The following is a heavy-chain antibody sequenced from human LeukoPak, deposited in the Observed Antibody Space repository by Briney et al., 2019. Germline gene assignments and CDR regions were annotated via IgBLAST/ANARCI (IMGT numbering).Heavy chain of an antibody. Sequence: LSLTCAVYGGSFSGYYWSWIRQPPGKGLEWVAVISYDGSNKYYADSVKGRFTISRDNSKNTLYLQMNSLRAEDTAVYYCAKEWKEGSPYYDILAGYSLDYWGQGTLVTVSS. CDR3: AKEWKEGSPYYDILAGYSLDY. D-gene: IGHD3-9*01. J-gene: IGHJ4*02. V-gene: IGHV3-30*18. CDR1: GGSFSGYY. CDR2: ISYDGSNK.